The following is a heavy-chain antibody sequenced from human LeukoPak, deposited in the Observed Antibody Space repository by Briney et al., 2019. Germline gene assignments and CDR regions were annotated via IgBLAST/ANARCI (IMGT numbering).Heavy chain of an antibody. CDR2: IIPIFGTA. D-gene: IGHD1-1*01. CDR3: ASQDSLDLDY. CDR1: GYTFTSYG. J-gene: IGHJ4*02. V-gene: IGHV1-69*13. Sequence: ASAKVSCKASGYTFTSYGISWVRQAPGQGLEWMGGIIPIFGTANYAQKFQGRVTITADESTSTAYMELSSLRSEDTAVYYCASQDSLDLDYWGQGTLVTVSS.